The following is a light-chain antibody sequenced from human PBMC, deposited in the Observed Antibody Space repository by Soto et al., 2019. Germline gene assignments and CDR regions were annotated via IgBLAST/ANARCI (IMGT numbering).Light chain of an antibody. CDR2: GAS. J-gene: IGKJ2*01. CDR3: QQYGSSVSYT. V-gene: IGKV3-20*01. Sequence: EIALTQSPGTLSLSPGERATLSCRASQSVRSNFLAWYQQKPGLAPRLLIYGASSRATGIPDRFSGSGSGTDFTLTISSLEPEDFAVYYCQQYGSSVSYTFGQGTKLEIK. CDR1: QSVRSNF.